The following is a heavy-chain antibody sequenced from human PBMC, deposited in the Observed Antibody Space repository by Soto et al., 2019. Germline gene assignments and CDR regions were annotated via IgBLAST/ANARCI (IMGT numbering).Heavy chain of an antibody. D-gene: IGHD2-15*01. Sequence: GASVKVSCKASGGTFSSYTISWLRRAPGQGLEWLGGIVLATTAYAQKFQGRLTITADESTSTAYMELSNLRSEDTAVYYCTRPRYCSGGRCYNNFDYWGQGTLVTVSS. V-gene: IGHV1-69*13. CDR2: IVLATT. CDR1: GGTFSSYT. CDR3: TRPRYCSGGRCYNNFDY. J-gene: IGHJ4*02.